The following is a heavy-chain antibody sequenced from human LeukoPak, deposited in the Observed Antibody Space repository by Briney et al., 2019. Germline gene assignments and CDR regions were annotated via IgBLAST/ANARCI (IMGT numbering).Heavy chain of an antibody. CDR2: ISSSSSYI. D-gene: IGHD3-16*01. V-gene: IGHV3-21*01. CDR3: ARDKDGSPGGY. CDR1: GFTFSSYS. J-gene: IGHJ4*02. Sequence: PGGSLRLSCAASGFTFSSYSMNWVRRAPGKGLEWVSSISSSSSYIYYADSVKGRFTISRDNAKNSLYLQMNSLRAEDTAVYYCARDKDGSPGGYWGQGTLVTVSS.